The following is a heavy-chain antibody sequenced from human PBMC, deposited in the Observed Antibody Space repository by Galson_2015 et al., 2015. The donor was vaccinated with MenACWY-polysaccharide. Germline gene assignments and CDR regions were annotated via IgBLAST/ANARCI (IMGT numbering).Heavy chain of an antibody. CDR2: INVDGSQQ. J-gene: IGHJ5*02. Sequence: SLRLSCAASRFTFSAIWMSWVRQAPEKGLEWVALINVDGSQQYYMDSVKGRFAISRDNAKNSLYLQINSLRAEDTAVYYCARDPNWGNSFGPWGQGTLVTVSS. V-gene: IGHV3-7*01. CDR3: ARDPNWGNSFGP. CDR1: RFTFSAIW. D-gene: IGHD7-27*01.